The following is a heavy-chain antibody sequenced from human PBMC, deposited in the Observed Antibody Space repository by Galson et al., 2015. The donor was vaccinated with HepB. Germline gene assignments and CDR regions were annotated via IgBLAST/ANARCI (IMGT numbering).Heavy chain of an antibody. CDR2: IIPIFGTA. D-gene: IGHD5-24*01. CDR1: GGTFSSYA. CDR3: ARSYNSPLSYYYYGMDV. J-gene: IGHJ6*02. V-gene: IGHV1-69*13. Sequence: SVKVSCKASGGTFSSYAISWVRQAPGQGLEWMGGIIPIFGTANYAQKFQGRVTITADESTSTAYMELSSLRSEDTAVYYCARSYNSPLSYYYYGMDVWGQGTLVTVSS.